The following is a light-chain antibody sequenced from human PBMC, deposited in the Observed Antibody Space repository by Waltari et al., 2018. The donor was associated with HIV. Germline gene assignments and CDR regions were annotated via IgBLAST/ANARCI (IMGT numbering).Light chain of an antibody. CDR3: QQYYTYRT. CDR2: RAS. J-gene: IGKJ1*01. Sequence: IQMTQSPSTLSASVGDIVTITCRATHNITNSLAWYQVKPGNAPKLLIYRASSVATGVPSRFRGSGTGAAFTLTINSLQPDDFASYYCQQYYTYRTFGQGTKVEI. V-gene: IGKV1-5*03. CDR1: HNITNS.